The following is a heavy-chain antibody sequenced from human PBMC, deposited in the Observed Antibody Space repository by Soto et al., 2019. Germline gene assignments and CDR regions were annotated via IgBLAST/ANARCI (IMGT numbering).Heavy chain of an antibody. Sequence: GGSLRLSCTASGFAFSDGAMNWFRQAPGKGLEWVGFIRSKAYRGTTEYAASVKDRFTISRDDSRGIAYLQMNSLKTDDTAVYYCARGSGVVRFLEWFWGQGTLVTVS. CDR2: IRSKAYRGTT. V-gene: IGHV3-49*03. J-gene: IGHJ4*02. CDR1: GFAFSDGA. D-gene: IGHD3-3*01. CDR3: ARGSGVVRFLEWF.